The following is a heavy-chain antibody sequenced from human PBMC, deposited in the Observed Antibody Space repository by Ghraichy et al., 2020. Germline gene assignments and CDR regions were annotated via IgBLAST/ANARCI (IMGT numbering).Heavy chain of an antibody. J-gene: IGHJ6*02. CDR2: ISGSGGST. CDR1: GFTFSSYA. CDR3: AKDRLKDTAMQIGGNGMDV. D-gene: IGHD5-18*01. V-gene: IGHV3-23*01. Sequence: GESLNISCAASGFTFSSYAMSWVRQAPGKGLEWVSAISGSGGSTYYADSVKGRFTISRDNSKNTLYLQMNSLRAEDTAVYYCAKDRLKDTAMQIGGNGMDVWGQGTTVTVSS.